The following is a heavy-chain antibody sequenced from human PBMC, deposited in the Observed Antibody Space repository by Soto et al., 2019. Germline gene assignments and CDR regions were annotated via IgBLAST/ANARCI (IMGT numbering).Heavy chain of an antibody. V-gene: IGHV2-5*02. J-gene: IGHJ4*02. D-gene: IGHD3-3*01. CDR2: IYWDDDK. CDR1: G. CDR3: AHRVLRTVFGLVTTTAIYLDF. Sequence: GVGWIRQSPGKAPEWLALIYWDDDKRYSASLKSRLTITKDTSKNQVVLTVSDLDPTDTATYYCAHRVLRTVFGLVTTTAIYLDFWGQRTPVSVSS.